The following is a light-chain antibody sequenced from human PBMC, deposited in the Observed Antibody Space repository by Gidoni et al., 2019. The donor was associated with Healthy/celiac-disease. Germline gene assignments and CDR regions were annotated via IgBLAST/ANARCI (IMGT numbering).Light chain of an antibody. CDR2: GAS. CDR3: QQYNNWPPLT. CDR1: QSVSSN. J-gene: IGKJ4*01. V-gene: IGKV3-15*01. Sequence: EIVMTQSPATLSVSPGERATLSCRASQSVSSNLAWYQQKPGQAPRLLIYGASTRATGIPARFSGSGSVTEFTLTISSLQSEDFAVYDCQQYNNWPPLTFXGXTKVEIK.